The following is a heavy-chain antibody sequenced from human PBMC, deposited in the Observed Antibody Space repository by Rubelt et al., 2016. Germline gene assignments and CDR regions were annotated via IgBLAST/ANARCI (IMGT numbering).Heavy chain of an antibody. D-gene: IGHD3-3*01. CDR1: GGSFSGYY. CDR3: ARQGNYDFVRGYPLFDY. Sequence: QVQLKQWGAGLLKPSETLSLTCAVYGGSFSGYYWSWIRQPPGKGLEWIGEINHSGSTNYNPSLKSRVTISVDTTKNQFSLNLRSVTAEDTAVYYGARQGNYDFVRGYPLFDYWGQGTLVTVSS. V-gene: IGHV4-34*01. CDR2: INHSGST. J-gene: IGHJ4*02.